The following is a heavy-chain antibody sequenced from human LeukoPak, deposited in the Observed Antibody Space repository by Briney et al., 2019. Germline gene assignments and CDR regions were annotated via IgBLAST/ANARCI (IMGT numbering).Heavy chain of an antibody. J-gene: IGHJ4*02. Sequence: PSETLSLTCTVSGGSISSYYWSWIRQPAGKGLEWIGRIYTSGSTNYNASLKSRVSMSVDTSKNQSSLKLSSVTAADTAVFYCARENSGSYREFDYWGQGTLVTVSS. CDR3: ARENSGSYREFDY. CDR1: GGSISSYY. D-gene: IGHD1-26*01. V-gene: IGHV4-4*07. CDR2: IYTSGST.